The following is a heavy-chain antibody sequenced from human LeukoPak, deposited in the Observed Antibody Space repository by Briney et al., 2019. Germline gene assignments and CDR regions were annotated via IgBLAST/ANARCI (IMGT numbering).Heavy chain of an antibody. Sequence: PGGSLRLSCAASGFTFSSYWMHWVRQAPGKGLVWVSRINSDGSSTSYADSVKGRFTISRDNAKNTLYLQMNSLRAEDTAVYYCARLGSQGGVAAPDYWGQGTLVTVSS. V-gene: IGHV3-74*01. CDR3: ARLGSQGGVAAPDY. D-gene: IGHD6-25*01. CDR2: INSDGSST. J-gene: IGHJ4*02. CDR1: GFTFSSYW.